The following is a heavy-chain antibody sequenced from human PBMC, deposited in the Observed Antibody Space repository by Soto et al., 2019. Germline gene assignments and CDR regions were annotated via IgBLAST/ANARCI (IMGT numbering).Heavy chain of an antibody. Sequence: QVQLVQSGAEVKKPGSSVKVSCKASGGTFTSYAISWVRQAPGHGLEWVGGIIPIFGTADYAQKFQGRATITTEESTSKASMELSRARTQATAVYYCATMKGGKQSYYYGMDVWGQGTTVTVSS. CDR2: IIPIFGTA. CDR3: ATMKGGKQSYYYGMDV. V-gene: IGHV1-69*05. J-gene: IGHJ6*02. CDR1: GGTFTSYA.